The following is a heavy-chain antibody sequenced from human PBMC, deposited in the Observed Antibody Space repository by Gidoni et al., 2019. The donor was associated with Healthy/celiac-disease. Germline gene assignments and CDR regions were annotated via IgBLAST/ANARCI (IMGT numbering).Heavy chain of an antibody. CDR3: AKSLNWGSPSY. D-gene: IGHD7-27*01. CDR1: GFTFSSYG. CDR2: ISYDGSNK. J-gene: IGHJ4*02. V-gene: IGHV3-30*18. Sequence: QVQLVESGGGVVQPGRSLRLACSASGFTFSSYGMHWVRQAPGKGLEWVAVISYDGSNKYYADSVKGRFTISRDNSKNTLYLQMNSLRAEDTAVYYCAKSLNWGSPSYWGQGTLVTVSS.